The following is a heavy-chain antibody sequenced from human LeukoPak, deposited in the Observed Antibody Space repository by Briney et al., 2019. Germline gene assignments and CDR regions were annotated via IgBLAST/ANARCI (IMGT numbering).Heavy chain of an antibody. CDR3: ARVFFLTITTPDY. J-gene: IGHJ4*02. D-gene: IGHD1-1*01. CDR2: ISYDGSNK. Sequence: PGGSLRLSCAASGFTFSSYAMHWVRQAPGKGLEWVAVISYDGSNKYYADSVKGRFTISRDNSKNTLYLQMNSLRAEDTAVYYCARVFFLTITTPDYWGQGTLVTVSS. CDR1: GFTFSSYA. V-gene: IGHV3-30-3*01.